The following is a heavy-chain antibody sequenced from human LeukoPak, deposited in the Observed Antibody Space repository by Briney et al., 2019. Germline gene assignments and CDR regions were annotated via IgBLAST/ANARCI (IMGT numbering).Heavy chain of an antibody. Sequence: SETLSLTCTVPGGSMSSHYWSWIRQPPGKGLEWIGFIYYSGTTKYSPSLQSRVTMLLDTPKNQFSLKLTSVTAADTALYYCARLLDNDSSGYPDTFDMWGQGTMVTVSS. CDR2: IYYSGTT. D-gene: IGHD3-22*01. J-gene: IGHJ3*02. CDR1: GGSMSSHY. CDR3: ARLLDNDSSGYPDTFDM. V-gene: IGHV4-59*11.